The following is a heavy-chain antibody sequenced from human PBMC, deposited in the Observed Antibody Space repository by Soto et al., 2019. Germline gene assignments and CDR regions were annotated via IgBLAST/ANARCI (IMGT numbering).Heavy chain of an antibody. CDR2: IVPSGGST. V-gene: IGHV1-46*01. CDR3: ARSAYDDSGFYSSYWYFDL. Sequence: QAQLVQSGAEVQKPGASVKLSCTASGYTFTKNYIHWVRQAPGQGPEWIGRIVPSGGSTNFASKFHGRVTMTRDKSTNTAYMEQSSLTSEDTAVYYCARSAYDDSGFYSSYWYFDLWGRGSLVTVSS. CDR1: GYTFTKNY. D-gene: IGHD3-22*01. J-gene: IGHJ2*01.